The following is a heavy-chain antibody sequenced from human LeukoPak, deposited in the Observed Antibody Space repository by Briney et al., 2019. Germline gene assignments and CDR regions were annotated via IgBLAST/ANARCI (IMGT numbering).Heavy chain of an antibody. CDR2: IYYSGST. Sequence: SETLSLTCTVSGGSIDDYYWNWIRQPPGKGLEWIGYIYYSGSTNYNPSLKSRVTISVDTSKTRFSLRLSSVTAADTAVYYCARGYYDSGTYSGYFQHWGQGTLVTVSS. D-gene: IGHD3-10*01. J-gene: IGHJ1*01. V-gene: IGHV4-59*01. CDR1: GGSIDDYY. CDR3: ARGYYDSGTYSGYFQH.